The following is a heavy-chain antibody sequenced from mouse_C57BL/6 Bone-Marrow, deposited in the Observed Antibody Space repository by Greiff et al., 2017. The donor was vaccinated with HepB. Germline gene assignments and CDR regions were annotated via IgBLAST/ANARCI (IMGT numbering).Heavy chain of an antibody. CDR3: ARDSYGYDEGYDMDY. CDR2: SRNKANDYTT. D-gene: IGHD2-2*01. V-gene: IGHV7-1*01. CDR1: GFTFSDFY. Sequence: EVKLMESGGGLVQSGRSLRLSCATSGFTFSDFYMEWVRQAPGKGLEWIAASRNKANDYTTEYSASVKGRFIVSRDTSQSILYLQMNALRAEDTAIYYCARDSYGYDEGYDMDYWGQGTSVTVSS. J-gene: IGHJ4*01.